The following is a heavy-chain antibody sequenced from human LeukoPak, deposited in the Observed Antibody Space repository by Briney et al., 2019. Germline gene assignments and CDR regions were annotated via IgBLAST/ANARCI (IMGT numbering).Heavy chain of an antibody. Sequence: GGSLRLSCAASGFTFSSYAMNWVRQAPGKGLEWVSGISGSGGSTYYADSVEGRFTISRDNAKNSLYLQMNSLRAEDTAVYYCARMFRGYGYGMDVWGKGTAVTVSS. CDR3: ARMFRGYGYGMDV. J-gene: IGHJ6*04. D-gene: IGHD3-10*01. CDR1: GFTFSSYA. V-gene: IGHV3-23*01. CDR2: ISGSGGST.